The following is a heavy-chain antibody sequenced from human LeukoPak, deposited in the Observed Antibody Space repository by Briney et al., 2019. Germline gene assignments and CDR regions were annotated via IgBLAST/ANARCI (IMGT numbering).Heavy chain of an antibody. D-gene: IGHD1-26*01. V-gene: IGHV4-59*08. J-gene: IGHJ4*02. CDR1: GGSISNNY. CDR2: IHSSGST. CDR3: ARHGLKLVGASTIYFDN. Sequence: SETLSLTCSVSGGSISNNYWSWIRQPPEKGLEWIGYIHSSGSTDYNPSFKSRVVVSVDTSKNQFSLKLYSVTAADTAVYYCARHGLKLVGASTIYFDNWGQGTLVTVS.